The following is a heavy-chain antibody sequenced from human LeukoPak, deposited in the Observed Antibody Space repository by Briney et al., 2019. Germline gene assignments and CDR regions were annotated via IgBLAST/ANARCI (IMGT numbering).Heavy chain of an antibody. D-gene: IGHD3-9*01. CDR1: GFTFSSYA. CDR3: AKAEGYDILTGLDY. CDR2: IGAGGGST. J-gene: IGHJ4*02. Sequence: PGGSLRLSCATSGFTFSSYAMSWVRQAPGKGLEWVSGIGAGGGSTYYADSVKGRFTISRDNSKNTLYLQMNSLRTEDTAVYYCAKAEGYDILTGLDYWGQGTLVTVSP. V-gene: IGHV3-23*01.